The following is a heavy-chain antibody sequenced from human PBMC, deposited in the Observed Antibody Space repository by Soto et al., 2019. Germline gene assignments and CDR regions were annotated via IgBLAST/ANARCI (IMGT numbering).Heavy chain of an antibody. D-gene: IGHD6-19*01. CDR2: IIPMFGTP. CDR1: GDTFTSYA. V-gene: IGHV1-69*06. CDR3: ARKGVAGMDY. J-gene: IGHJ4*02. Sequence: QVQLVQSGAEVKKPGSSVKVSCKASGDTFTSYAFSWVRQAPGQGLEWMGGIIPMFGTPNNAQKFQGRLTITADKSTSTVYMELGGLKSEDTAVYCCARKGVAGMDYWGQGTRVTVSS.